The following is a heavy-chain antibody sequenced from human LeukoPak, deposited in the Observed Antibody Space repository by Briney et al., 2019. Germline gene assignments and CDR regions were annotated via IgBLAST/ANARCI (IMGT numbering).Heavy chain of an antibody. CDR3: ARDLGVGWFDP. D-gene: IGHD3-16*01. V-gene: IGHV1-69*01. CDR2: IMPIFAAP. CDR1: GGDFSTYT. Sequence: GSSVKVSCKVSGGDFSTYTIAWVRRAHGQTLEWMGGIMPIFAAPNYAQNFQGRVTITADESTTTAYMELTSLTSDDTAMYYCARDLGVGWFDPWGQGTLVTVSS. J-gene: IGHJ5*02.